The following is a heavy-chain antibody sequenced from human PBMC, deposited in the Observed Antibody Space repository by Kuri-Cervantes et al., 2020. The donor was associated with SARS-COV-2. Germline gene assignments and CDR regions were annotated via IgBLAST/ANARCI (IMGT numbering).Heavy chain of an antibody. D-gene: IGHD6-6*01. CDR3: ARGAARPPYYYYYYYMDV. J-gene: IGHJ6*03. V-gene: IGHV3-48*04. Sequence: GESLKIPCAASGFTFRSNNMHWVRQAPGKGLEWVSYISSSGSTIYYADSVKGRFTISRDNAKNALYLQKNSLRAEDTAVYYCARGAARPPYYYYYYYMDVWGKGTTVTVSS. CDR2: ISSSGSTI. CDR1: GFTFRSNN.